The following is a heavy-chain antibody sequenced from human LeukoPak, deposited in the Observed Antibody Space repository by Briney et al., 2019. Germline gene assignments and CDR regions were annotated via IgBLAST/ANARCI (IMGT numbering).Heavy chain of an antibody. J-gene: IGHJ4*02. V-gene: IGHV3-21*01. Sequence: PGGSLRLSCAASGFTLSSYNMKWVRQAPGKGLEWVSSISSSSSYIYYADSVKGRFTISRDNAKNSLYLQMNSLRAEDTAVYYCARDIRGSARPFDYWGQGTLVTVSS. D-gene: IGHD3-10*01. CDR1: GFTLSSYN. CDR2: ISSSSSYI. CDR3: ARDIRGSARPFDY.